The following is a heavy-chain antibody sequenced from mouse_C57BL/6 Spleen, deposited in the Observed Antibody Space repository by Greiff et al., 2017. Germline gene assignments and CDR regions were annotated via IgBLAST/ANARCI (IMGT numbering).Heavy chain of an antibody. V-gene: IGHV7-3*01. Sequence: EVQRVESGGGLVQPGGSLSLSCAASGFTFTDYYMSWVRQPPGKALAWLGFIRNTANGYTTEYSASVKGRFTISRDNSQSILYLQMNALRAEDSATYYCARLYGNYGWYFDVWGTGTTVTVSS. J-gene: IGHJ1*03. D-gene: IGHD2-1*01. CDR1: GFTFTDYY. CDR3: ARLYGNYGWYFDV. CDR2: IRNTANGYTT.